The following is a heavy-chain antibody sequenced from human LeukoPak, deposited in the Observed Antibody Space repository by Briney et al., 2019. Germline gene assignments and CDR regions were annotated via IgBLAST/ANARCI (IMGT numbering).Heavy chain of an antibody. D-gene: IGHD3-9*01. Sequence: PGGSLRLSCAASGFTFSSYAMSWVRQAPGKGLEWVSAISGSGGSIYYADSVKGRFTISRDNSKNTLYLQMNSLRAEDTAVYYCAKGKNVLRYFDWSFDAFDIWGQGTMVTVSS. V-gene: IGHV3-23*01. CDR2: ISGSGGSI. CDR3: AKGKNVLRYFDWSFDAFDI. CDR1: GFTFSSYA. J-gene: IGHJ3*02.